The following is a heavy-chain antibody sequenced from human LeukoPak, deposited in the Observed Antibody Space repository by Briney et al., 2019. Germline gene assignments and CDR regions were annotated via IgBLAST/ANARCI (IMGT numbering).Heavy chain of an antibody. J-gene: IGHJ3*02. CDR1: GGSFSGYY. CDR3: ARGRSSGWYTDYAFDI. CDR2: INHSGST. V-gene: IGHV4-34*01. D-gene: IGHD6-19*01. Sequence: PSETLSLTCAVYGGSFSGYYWSWIRQPPGEGLEWIGEINHSGSTNYNPSLKSRVTISVDTSKNQFSLKLSSVAAADTAVYYCARGRSSGWYTDYAFDIWGQGTMVTVSS.